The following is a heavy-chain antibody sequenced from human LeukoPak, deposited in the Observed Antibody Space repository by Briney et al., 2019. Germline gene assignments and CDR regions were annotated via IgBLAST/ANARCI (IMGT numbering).Heavy chain of an antibody. D-gene: IGHD4-17*01. V-gene: IGHV3-7*04. CDR3: AWELRGPFFDY. CDR1: GFTFSSYW. Sequence: GGSLRLSCAASGFTFSSYWMSWVRQAPGKGLEWVANIKQDGSEKYYVDSVKGRFTISRDNAKNSLYLQMNSLRAEDTAVYYCAWELRGPFFDYWGQGTLVTASS. CDR2: IKQDGSEK. J-gene: IGHJ4*02.